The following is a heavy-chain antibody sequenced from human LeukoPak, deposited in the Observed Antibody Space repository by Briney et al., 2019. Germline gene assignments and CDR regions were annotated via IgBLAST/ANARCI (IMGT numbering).Heavy chain of an antibody. D-gene: IGHD6-19*01. V-gene: IGHV1-3*01. CDR3: ARGLGVAGSLDY. CDR2: INAGNGNT. Sequence: AASVNVSCKASGYTFTSYAMHWVRQAPGQRLEWMGWINAGNGNTKYSQKFQGRVTITRDTSASTAYMELSSLRSEDTAVYYCARGLGVAGSLDYWGQGTLVTVSS. J-gene: IGHJ4*02. CDR1: GYTFTSYA.